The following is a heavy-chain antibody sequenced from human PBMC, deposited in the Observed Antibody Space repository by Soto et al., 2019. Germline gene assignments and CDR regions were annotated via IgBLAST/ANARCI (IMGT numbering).Heavy chain of an antibody. V-gene: IGHV3-74*01. CDR3: VRTSLVVAVATREDF. CDR2: IDSDGSRI. CDR1: GFTFSHYW. J-gene: IGHJ4*02. D-gene: IGHD2-15*01. Sequence: EVQLVESGGGLVQPGESLRLSCAASGFTFSHYWMHWVRQAPGKGLVWVSGIDSDGSRITYADFVKGRFTISRDNAKNTVYLHMTSLTAEDTAVYYCVRTSLVVAVATREDFWGQGTLVTVSS.